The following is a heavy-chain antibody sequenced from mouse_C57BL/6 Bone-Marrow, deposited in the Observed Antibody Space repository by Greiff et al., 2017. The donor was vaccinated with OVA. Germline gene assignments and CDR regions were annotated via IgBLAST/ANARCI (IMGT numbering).Heavy chain of an antibody. CDR3: ARDPHYYGSSYLYYFDY. CDR1: GYSITSGYY. D-gene: IGHD1-1*01. CDR2: ISYDGSN. J-gene: IGHJ2*01. V-gene: IGHV3-6*01. Sequence: ESGPGLVKPSQSLSLTCSVTGYSITSGYYWNWIRQFPGNKLEWMGYISYDGSNNYNPSLKNRFSITRDTSKNQFFLKLNSVTTEDTATYYCARDPHYYGSSYLYYFDYWGQGTTLTVSS.